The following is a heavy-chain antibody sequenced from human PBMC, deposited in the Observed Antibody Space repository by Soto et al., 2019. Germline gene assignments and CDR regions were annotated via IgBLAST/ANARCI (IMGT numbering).Heavy chain of an antibody. V-gene: IGHV1-69*13. CDR3: ALGDSSPYYYYYGMDV. D-gene: IGHD6-13*01. CDR1: GVTFSSYA. J-gene: IGHJ6*02. CDR2: IIPIFGTA. Sequence: SVKVSCKASGVTFSSYAISWVRQAPGQGLEWMGGIIPIFGTANYAQKFQGRVTITADESTSTAYMELSSLRSEDTAVYYCALGDSSPYYYYYGMDVWGQGTTVTVSS.